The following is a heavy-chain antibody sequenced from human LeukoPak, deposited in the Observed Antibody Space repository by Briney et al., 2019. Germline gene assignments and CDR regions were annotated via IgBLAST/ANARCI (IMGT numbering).Heavy chain of an antibody. CDR1: GGSFSGYY. D-gene: IGHD4-17*01. Sequence: PSETLSLTCAVYGGSFSGYYWSWIRQPPGKGLEWIGEINHSGSTNYNPSLKSRVTISVDTSKNQFSLKLSSVTAADTAVYYCAGHGDYYAFDIWGQGTMVTVSS. CDR3: AGHGDYYAFDI. J-gene: IGHJ3*02. V-gene: IGHV4-34*01. CDR2: INHSGST.